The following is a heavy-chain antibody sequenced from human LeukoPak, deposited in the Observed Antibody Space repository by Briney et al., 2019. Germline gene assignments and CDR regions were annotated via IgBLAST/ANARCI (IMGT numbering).Heavy chain of an antibody. V-gene: IGHV1-8*02. CDR2: MNPHSGKT. J-gene: IGHJ3*02. D-gene: IGHD2-15*01. Sequence: ASVKVSCKASGYSFTTYIMNWVRQAPGQGLEWMGWMNPHSGKTGSAQRFQGRVTITRDTSIKMAYMELKSLKFEDTAVYYCARGRGGIWYSDAFDIWGQGTLVTVSS. CDR3: ARGRGGIWYSDAFDI. CDR1: GYSFTTYI.